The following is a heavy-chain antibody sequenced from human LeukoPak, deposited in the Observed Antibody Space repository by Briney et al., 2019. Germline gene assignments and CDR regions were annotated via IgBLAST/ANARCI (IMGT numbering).Heavy chain of an antibody. CDR3: ARDTIFGVVTEDYYYYYMDV. Sequence: GASVKVSCKAPGYIFTSYGISWVRQAPGQGLEWMGWISAYNGNTNYAQKLQGRVTMTTDTSTSTAYMELRSLRSDDTAVYYCARDTIFGVVTEDYYYYYMDVWGKGTTVTVSS. J-gene: IGHJ6*03. CDR2: ISAYNGNT. CDR1: GYIFTSYG. D-gene: IGHD3-3*01. V-gene: IGHV1-18*01.